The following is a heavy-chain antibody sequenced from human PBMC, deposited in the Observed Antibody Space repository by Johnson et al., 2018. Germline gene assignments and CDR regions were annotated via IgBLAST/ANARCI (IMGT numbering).Heavy chain of an antibody. J-gene: IGHJ6*02. CDR1: GFTFSSYG. D-gene: IGHD5-18*01. Sequence: QVQLVEAGGGVVQPGRSLRLSCAASGFTFSSYGMHWVRPAPGTGLEWVAVISYDGSNKYYADAVKGRFTISRDNSKNTLYLQMNSLRAEDTAVYYCARARSWGIQLYYYYYGMDVWGQGTTVTVSS. V-gene: IGHV3-33*08. CDR3: ARARSWGIQLYYYYYGMDV. CDR2: ISYDGSNK.